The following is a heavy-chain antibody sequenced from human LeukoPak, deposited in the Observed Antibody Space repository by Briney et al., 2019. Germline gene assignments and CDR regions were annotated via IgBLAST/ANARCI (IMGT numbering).Heavy chain of an antibody. Sequence: GGSLRLSCAASGFTFSSYWMHWVRHAPGKGLVWVSRIKSDGSNTNYADSVKGRFTISRDNAKNTLHLQMNSLRAEDTAVYYCARGGYYGSGRYYFDSWGQGTLVTVSS. V-gene: IGHV3-74*01. CDR3: ARGGYYGSGRYYFDS. D-gene: IGHD3-3*01. CDR1: GFTFSSYW. J-gene: IGHJ4*02. CDR2: IKSDGSNT.